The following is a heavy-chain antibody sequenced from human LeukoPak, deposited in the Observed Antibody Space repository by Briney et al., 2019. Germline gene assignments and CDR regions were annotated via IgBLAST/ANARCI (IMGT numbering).Heavy chain of an antibody. J-gene: IGHJ6*03. CDR2: IHFGGTT. CDR1: GGSLNNDY. V-gene: IGHV4-4*07. D-gene: IGHD3-16*02. Sequence: SETLSLTCTVSGGSLNNDYFTWIRQPAGKGLEWIGRIHFGGTTNYNPSFGSRLTLSIDTSKKEISLRLTSVTAADTAVYYCARGTRVIAHYYYYMDVWGKGTTVTVSS. CDR3: ARGTRVIAHYYYYMDV.